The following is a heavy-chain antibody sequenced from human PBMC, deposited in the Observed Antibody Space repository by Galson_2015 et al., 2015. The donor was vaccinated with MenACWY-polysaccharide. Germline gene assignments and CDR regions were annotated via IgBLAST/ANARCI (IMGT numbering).Heavy chain of an antibody. V-gene: IGHV1-8*01. CDR3: AREGYYYDSSGYNDAFDI. D-gene: IGHD3-22*01. CDR1: GYTFTSYD. Sequence: SVKVSCKASGYTFTSYDINWVRQATGQGLEWMGWMNPNSGNTGYAQKFQGRVTMTRNTSISTAYMELSSLRSGDTAVYYCAREGYYYDSSGYNDAFDIWGQGTMVTVSS. J-gene: IGHJ3*02. CDR2: MNPNSGNT.